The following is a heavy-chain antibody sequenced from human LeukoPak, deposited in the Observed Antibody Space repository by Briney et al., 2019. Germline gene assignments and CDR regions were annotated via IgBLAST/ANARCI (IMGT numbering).Heavy chain of an antibody. V-gene: IGHV3-30-3*01. J-gene: IGHJ4*02. CDR2: ISYGGSNK. Sequence: GGSLRLSCAAPGFTFSSYAMHWVRQAPGKGLEWVAVISYGGSNKYYADSVKGRFTISRDNSKNTLYLQMNSLRAEDTAVYYCARGLGLGPYGETGDYWGQGTLVTVSS. CDR3: ARGLGLGPYGETGDY. D-gene: IGHD4-17*01. CDR1: GFTFSSYA.